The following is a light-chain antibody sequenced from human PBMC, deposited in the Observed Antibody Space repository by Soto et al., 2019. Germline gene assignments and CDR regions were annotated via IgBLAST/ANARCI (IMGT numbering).Light chain of an antibody. Sequence: QSALTQPPSVSGSPGQSVTISCTGTSSDVGSYNRVSWYQQSPGTAPKLMIYEVTNRPSGVPDRFSGSKSGNTASLTISGLQAEDEADYYCTSYTSRSADVFGTGTKLTVL. CDR2: EVT. V-gene: IGLV2-18*02. CDR1: SSDVGSYNR. CDR3: TSYTSRSADV. J-gene: IGLJ1*01.